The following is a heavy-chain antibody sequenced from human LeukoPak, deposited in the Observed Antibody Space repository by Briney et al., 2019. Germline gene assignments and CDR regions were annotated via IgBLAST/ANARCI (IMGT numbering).Heavy chain of an antibody. J-gene: IGHJ6*03. CDR1: GFTFDDYT. D-gene: IGHD2-2*01. CDR3: AKGGQTAVRDMDV. V-gene: IGHV3-43*01. CDR2: MIWDAGTT. Sequence: GGSLRLSCAASGFTFDDYTMHWVRQPPGKGLEWVSLMIWDAGTTYYADSVKGRFTISRDNSKNSLYLQMNSLRSEDTALYYCAKGGQTAVRDMDVWGKGTTVTVSS.